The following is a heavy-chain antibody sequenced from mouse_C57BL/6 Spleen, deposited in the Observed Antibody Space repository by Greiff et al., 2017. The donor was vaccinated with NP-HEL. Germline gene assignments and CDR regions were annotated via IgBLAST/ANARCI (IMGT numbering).Heavy chain of an antibody. D-gene: IGHD1-1*01. J-gene: IGHJ2*01. CDR3: ARLTTTVADY. CDR2: INPNNGGT. CDR1: GYTFTDYN. Sequence: VQLQQSGPELVKPGASVKMSCKASGYTFTDYNMHWVKQSHGKSLEWIGYINPNNGGTSYNQKFKGKAALTVNKSSSTAYMELRSLTSEDSAVYYCARLTTTVADYWGQGTTLTVSS. V-gene: IGHV1-22*01.